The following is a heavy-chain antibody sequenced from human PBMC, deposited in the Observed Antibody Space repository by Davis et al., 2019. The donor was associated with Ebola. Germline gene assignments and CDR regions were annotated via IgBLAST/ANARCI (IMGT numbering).Heavy chain of an antibody. CDR3: ARKRPFYSNYNWFDP. D-gene: IGHD4-11*01. J-gene: IGHJ5*02. CDR1: GGSFSGYY. V-gene: IGHV4-34*01. Sequence: SETLSLTCAVYGGSFSGYYWSWIRQPPGKGLEWIGEINHRGSTNYNPSLKSRVTISVDTSKNQFSLKLSSVTAADTAVYYCARKRPFYSNYNWFDPWGQGTLVTVSS. CDR2: INHRGST.